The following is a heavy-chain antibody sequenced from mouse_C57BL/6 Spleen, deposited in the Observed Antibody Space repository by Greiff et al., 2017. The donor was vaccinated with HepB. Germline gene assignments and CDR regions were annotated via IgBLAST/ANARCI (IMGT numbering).Heavy chain of an antibody. D-gene: IGHD3-1*01. J-gene: IGHJ4*01. CDR2: INYDGSST. CDR3: ARDRATAMDY. CDR1: GFTFSDYY. Sequence: VMLVESEGGLVQPGSSMKLSCTASGFTFSDYYMAWVRQVPEKGLEWVANINYDGSSTYYLDSLKSRFIISRDNAKNILYLQMSSLKSEDTATYYCARDRATAMDYWGQGTSVTVSS. V-gene: IGHV5-16*01.